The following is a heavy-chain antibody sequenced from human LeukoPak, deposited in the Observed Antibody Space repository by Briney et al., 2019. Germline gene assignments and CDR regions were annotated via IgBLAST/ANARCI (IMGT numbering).Heavy chain of an antibody. CDR3: ARDGRLLYYYDSSGYYYGSYYYYYYMDV. CDR1: GFTFSSYW. V-gene: IGHV3-7*01. J-gene: IGHJ6*03. Sequence: GGSLRLSCAASGFTFSSYWMSWVRQAPGEGPEWVANIKPDGSEKYYVDSVKGRFTISRDNAKNSLYLQMNSLRAEDTAVYYCARDGRLLYYYDSSGYYYGSYYYYYYMDVWGKGTTVTISS. D-gene: IGHD3-22*01. CDR2: IKPDGSEK.